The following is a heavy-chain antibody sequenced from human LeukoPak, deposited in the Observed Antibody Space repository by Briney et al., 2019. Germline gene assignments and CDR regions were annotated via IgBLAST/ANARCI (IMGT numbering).Heavy chain of an antibody. CDR3: ARITFGGVIVPFDY. Sequence: GASVKVSCKASGYTFNSYDINWVRQATGQGLEWMGWMNPNSGNTGYAQKFQGRVTMTRNTSISTAYMELSSLRSEDTAVYYCARITFGGVIVPFDYWGQGTLVTVSS. V-gene: IGHV1-8*01. D-gene: IGHD3-16*02. CDR2: MNPNSGNT. J-gene: IGHJ4*02. CDR1: GYTFNSYD.